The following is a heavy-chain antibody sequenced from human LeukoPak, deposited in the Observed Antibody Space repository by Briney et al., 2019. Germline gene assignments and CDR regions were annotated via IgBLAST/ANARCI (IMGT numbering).Heavy chain of an antibody. D-gene: IGHD3-10*01. V-gene: IGHV3-7*04. CDR2: INPDGSEK. J-gene: IGHJ4*02. CDR3: TKGGHLDY. Sequence: GGSLRLSCAASGFSFSTFWMAWVRQAPGNGLEWVADINPDGSEKHYLDSVRGRFSVSRDNAKNSVYLQMSRLGVEDTATYYCTKGGHLDYWGQGTLVTVSS. CDR1: GFSFSTFW.